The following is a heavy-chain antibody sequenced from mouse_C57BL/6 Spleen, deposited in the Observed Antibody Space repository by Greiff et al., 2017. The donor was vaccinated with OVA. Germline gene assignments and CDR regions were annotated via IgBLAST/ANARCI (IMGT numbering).Heavy chain of an antibody. J-gene: IGHJ3*01. V-gene: IGHV1-61*01. CDR2: IYPSDSET. CDR3: ARQEDGSSYVAY. Sequence: QVQLQQSGAELVRPGSSVKLSCKASGYTFTSYWMDWVKQRPGQGLEWIGNIYPSDSETHYNQKFKDKATLTVDKSSSTAYMQLSSLTSEDSAVYYCARQEDGSSYVAYWGQGTLVTVSA. CDR1: GYTFTSYW. D-gene: IGHD1-1*01.